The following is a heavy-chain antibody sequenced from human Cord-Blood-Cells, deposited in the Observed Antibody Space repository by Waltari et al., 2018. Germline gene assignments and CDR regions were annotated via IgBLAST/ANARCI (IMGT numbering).Heavy chain of an antibody. CDR1: GYTFTSYD. CDR2: MNPNSGNT. D-gene: IGHD3-10*01. Sequence: QVQLVQSGAEVKKPGASVKVSCKASGYTFTSYDINWVRQATGQGREWMGWMNPNSGNTGYAQKFQGRVTITRNTSISTAYMELSSLRSEDTAVYYCARRYYYGSGSYYNFDYWGQGTLVTVSS. V-gene: IGHV1-8*03. J-gene: IGHJ4*02. CDR3: ARRYYYGSGSYYNFDY.